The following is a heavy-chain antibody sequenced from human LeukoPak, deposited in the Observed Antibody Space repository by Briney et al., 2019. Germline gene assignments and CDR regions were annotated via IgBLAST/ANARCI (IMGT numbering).Heavy chain of an antibody. CDR1: GFTFGSYG. CDR3: AKVLSSSWGYFDS. J-gene: IGHJ4*02. V-gene: IGHV3-30*02. CDR2: IRNDGTNK. Sequence: PGRSLRLSCAASGFTFGSYGMHWVRQAPGKGLEWVAFIRNDGTNKYYADSVKGRFTISRDNSKNTLYLQMNSLRAEDTAVYNCAKVLSSSWGYFDSWGQGTLVTVSS. D-gene: IGHD6-13*01.